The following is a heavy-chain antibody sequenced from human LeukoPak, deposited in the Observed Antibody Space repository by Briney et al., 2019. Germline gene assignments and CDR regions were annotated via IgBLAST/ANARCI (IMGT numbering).Heavy chain of an antibody. CDR2: VSGSGDGSAGIT. V-gene: IGHV3-23*01. J-gene: IGHJ4*02. CDR3: AKERGYYFDY. Sequence: PGGSLRLSCAASGFAFSTYAMSWVRQAPGKGLEWVSAVSGSGDGSAGITYYADSVRGRFTISRDNSKNTLYLQMNSLRAEDTAVYYCAKERGYYFDYWGQGTLVTVSS. CDR1: GFAFSTYA.